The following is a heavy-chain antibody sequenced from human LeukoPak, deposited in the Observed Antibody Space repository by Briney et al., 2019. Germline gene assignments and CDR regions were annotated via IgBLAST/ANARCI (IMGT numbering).Heavy chain of an antibody. CDR1: GFTFSSYG. J-gene: IGHJ6*02. Sequence: GGSLRLSCAAPGFTFSSYGMHWVRQAPGKGLEWVAVIWYDGSNKYYADSMKGRFTISGDNSKNTQYLQMNSLRAEDTAVYYCARDLVVVTAIRPIGMDVWGQGTTVTISS. V-gene: IGHV3-33*01. CDR3: ARDLVVVTAIRPIGMDV. D-gene: IGHD2-21*02. CDR2: IWYDGSNK.